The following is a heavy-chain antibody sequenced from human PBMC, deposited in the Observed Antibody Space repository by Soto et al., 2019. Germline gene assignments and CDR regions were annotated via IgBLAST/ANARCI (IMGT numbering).Heavy chain of an antibody. D-gene: IGHD3-10*01. CDR3: ARDVSPGISSLNLDAFDI. V-gene: IGHV3-7*05. CDR2: IKKDGSKI. CDR1: GFSFASSW. Sequence: EVQLVESGGDLVQPGGSLRLSCAASGFSFASSWMTWVRQAPGKGLEWVANIKKDGSKINYLDSVRGRFTVSRDNAKNFLYLKMNSLRAEDTALYYCARDVSPGISSLNLDAFDIWGQGTMVTVSS. J-gene: IGHJ3*02.